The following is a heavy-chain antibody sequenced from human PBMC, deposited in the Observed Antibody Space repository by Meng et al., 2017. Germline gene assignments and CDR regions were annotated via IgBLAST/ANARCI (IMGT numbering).Heavy chain of an antibody. CDR3: ARDYTVTKAGNYGMDV. V-gene: IGHV3-11*01. CDR2: ISSSGSTI. CDR1: GFTFSDYY. J-gene: IGHJ6*02. D-gene: IGHD4-17*01. Sequence: LSLTCAASGFTFSDYYMSWIRQAPGKGLEWVSYISSSGSTIYYADSVKGRFTISRDNAKNSLYLQMNSLRAEDTAVYYCARDYTVTKAGNYGMDVWGQGTTVTVSS.